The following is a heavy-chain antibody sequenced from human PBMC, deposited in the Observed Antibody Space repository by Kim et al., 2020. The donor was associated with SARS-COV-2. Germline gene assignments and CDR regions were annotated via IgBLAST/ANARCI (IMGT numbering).Heavy chain of an antibody. Sequence: SETLSLTCTVSGGSISSYYWSWIRQPPGKGLEWIGYIYYSGSTNYNPSLKSRVTISVDTSKNQFSLKLSSVTAADTAVYYCARVVRGVVNWFDPWGQGTLVTVSS. CDR3: ARVVRGVVNWFDP. V-gene: IGHV4-59*01. J-gene: IGHJ5*02. D-gene: IGHD3-10*01. CDR2: IYYSGST. CDR1: GGSISSYY.